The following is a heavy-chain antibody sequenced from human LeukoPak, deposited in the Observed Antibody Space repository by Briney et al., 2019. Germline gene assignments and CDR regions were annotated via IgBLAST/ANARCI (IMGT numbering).Heavy chain of an antibody. CDR3: ARAVSSWVYFDY. D-gene: IGHD6-13*01. CDR2: IYSDGSA. Sequence: GGSLRLSCAASGFTVSSNYMNWVRQAPGKGLEWVSVIYSDGSAYYADSVKGRFTISRDNSKNTLSLQMNSLRAEDTAVYYCARAVSSWVYFDYWGQGTLVTVSS. V-gene: IGHV3-53*01. CDR1: GFTVSSNY. J-gene: IGHJ4*02.